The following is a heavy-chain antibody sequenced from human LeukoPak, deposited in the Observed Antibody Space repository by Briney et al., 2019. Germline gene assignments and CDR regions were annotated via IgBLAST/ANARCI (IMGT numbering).Heavy chain of an antibody. D-gene: IGHD4-11*01. CDR2: IRHDGTNK. CDR1: GITLRNYG. J-gene: IGHJ6*03. V-gene: IGHV3-30*02. Sequence: PGGSLRLSCEGSGITLRNYGMHWVRRAPGKGLEWVAFIRHDGTNKYHADSVKGRFTISRDNAKKSLYLQMNSLRAEDTAVYYCAKTTVTPPYYMDVWGKGTTVTVSS. CDR3: AKTTVTPPYYMDV.